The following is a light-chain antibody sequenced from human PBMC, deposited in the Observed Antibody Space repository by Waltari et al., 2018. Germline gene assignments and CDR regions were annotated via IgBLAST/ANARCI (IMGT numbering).Light chain of an antibody. CDR1: QGISSN. CDR3: QQLNSYL. V-gene: IGKV1-9*01. CDR2: GAS. J-gene: IGKJ4*01. Sequence: DIQLTQSPSFLSASVGDRVTITCRASQGISSNLAWYQHKQGQAPKLLIYGASTLQSGVPSRVGGGGSGTEFTLTISSLQPEDFATYYCQQLNSYLFGGGTKVEIK.